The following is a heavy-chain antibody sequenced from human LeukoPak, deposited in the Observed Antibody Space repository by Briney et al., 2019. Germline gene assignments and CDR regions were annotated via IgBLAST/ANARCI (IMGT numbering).Heavy chain of an antibody. V-gene: IGHV5-51*01. CDR1: GYSFTSYW. J-gene: IGHJ4*02. CDR3: ARHLSGSYSGYYFDY. Sequence: GESLKISCKGSGYSFTSYWIGWVRQMPGKGLEWMGVIYPGDSHTRYSPSFQGQVTISADKSISTAFLQWSSLKASDTAMYYCARHLSGSYSGYYFDYWGPGTLVNVS. CDR2: IYPGDSHT. D-gene: IGHD1-26*01.